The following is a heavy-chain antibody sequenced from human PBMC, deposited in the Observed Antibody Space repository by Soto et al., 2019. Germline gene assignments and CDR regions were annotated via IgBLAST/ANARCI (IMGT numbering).Heavy chain of an antibody. J-gene: IGHJ4*02. CDR1: GFTFSSYG. D-gene: IGHD3-22*01. V-gene: IGHV3-30*18. CDR3: AKDRPDYDSSGYYDY. CDR2: ISYDGSNK. Sequence: GGSLRLSCAASGFTFSSYGMHWVRQAPGKGLEWVAVISYDGSNKYYADSVKGRFTISRDNSKNTLYLQMNSLRAEDTAVYYCAKDRPDYDSSGYYDYWGQGTLVTSPQ.